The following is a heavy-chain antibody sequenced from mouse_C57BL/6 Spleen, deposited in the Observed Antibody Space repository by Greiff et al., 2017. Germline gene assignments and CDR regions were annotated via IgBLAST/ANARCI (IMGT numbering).Heavy chain of an antibody. D-gene: IGHD1-1*01. CDR1: GFSLTSYA. CDR3: ARSITTVVAPYFDY. V-gene: IGHV2-9-1*01. CDR2: IWTGGGT. J-gene: IGHJ2*01. Sequence: VMLVESGPGLVAPSQSLSITCTVSGFSLTSYAISWVRQPPGKGLEWLGVIWTGGGTNYNSALKSRLSISKDNSKSQVFLKMNSLQTDDTARYYCARSITTVVAPYFDYWGQGTTLTVSS.